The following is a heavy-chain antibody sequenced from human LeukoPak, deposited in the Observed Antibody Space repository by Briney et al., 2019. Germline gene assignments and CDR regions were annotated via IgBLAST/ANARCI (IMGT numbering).Heavy chain of an antibody. Sequence: GASVKVSCKASGYTFTGYYMHWVRQAPGQGLEWMGWISAYNGNTKSAQKFQGRVTMTRDTSTSTAYMELRSLRSDDTAMYYCARDRDIVGVPAAPADYWGQGTLVTVSS. D-gene: IGHD2-2*01. CDR2: ISAYNGNT. J-gene: IGHJ4*02. V-gene: IGHV1-18*04. CDR1: GYTFTGYY. CDR3: ARDRDIVGVPAAPADY.